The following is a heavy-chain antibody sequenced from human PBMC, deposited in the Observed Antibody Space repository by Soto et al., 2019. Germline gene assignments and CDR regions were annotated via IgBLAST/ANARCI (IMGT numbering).Heavy chain of an antibody. Sequence: EVPLLESGGGLVQPGGSLRLSCAASGFTFSSYAMSWVRQAPGKGLEWVSAISGSGISTNYADSVKGRFTISRDNSKNTLYLQMNSLRAEDTAVYYCAKCDGYNYGYQETDYWGQGTLVTVSS. D-gene: IGHD5-18*01. CDR1: GFTFSSYA. CDR3: AKCDGYNYGYQETDY. V-gene: IGHV3-23*01. J-gene: IGHJ4*02. CDR2: ISGSGIST.